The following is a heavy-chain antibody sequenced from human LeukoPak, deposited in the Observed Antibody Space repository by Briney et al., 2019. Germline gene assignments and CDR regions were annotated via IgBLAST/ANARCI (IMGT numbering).Heavy chain of an antibody. CDR3: AREKSDDDYGMDV. D-gene: IGHD3-16*01. V-gene: IGHV3-11*04. CDR1: GFTFSDYY. Sequence: PGGSLRLSCAASGFTFSDYYMSWIRQAPGKGLEWVSYISSSGSTIYYADSVKGRFTISRDNSKNTLYLQMNSLRLEDTAVYYCAREKSDDDYGMDVWGQGTTVTVSS. J-gene: IGHJ6*02. CDR2: ISSSGSTI.